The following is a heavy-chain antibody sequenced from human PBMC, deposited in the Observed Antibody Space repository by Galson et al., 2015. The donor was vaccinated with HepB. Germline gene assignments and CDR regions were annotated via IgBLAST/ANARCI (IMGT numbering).Heavy chain of an antibody. J-gene: IGHJ5*02. CDR3: ARDPPGHLPYSNWTSWFDP. Sequence: SVKVSCKASGYAFTSYDINWVRQATGQGLEWMGWMNPNSGNTGYAQKFQGRVTMTRNTSISTAYMELSSLRSEDTAVYYCARDPPGHLPYSNWTSWFDPWGQGTLVTVSS. V-gene: IGHV1-8*01. CDR2: MNPNSGNT. D-gene: IGHD1-20*01. CDR1: GYAFTSYD.